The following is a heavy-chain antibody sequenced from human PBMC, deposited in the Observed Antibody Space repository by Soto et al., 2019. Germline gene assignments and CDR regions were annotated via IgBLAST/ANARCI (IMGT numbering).Heavy chain of an antibody. CDR2: TYPSGST. Sequence: QVQLQESGPGLVKPSQTLSLICTVSGGFISNGDYHWSWIRQPPGKGLEWIGYTYPSGSTYYNASLRSRVTISIDASKNQFSLKLHSVTAADTTVYYCSREGGYDSPHGCWGQGTLVTVSS. CDR3: SREGGYDSPHGC. D-gene: IGHD5-12*01. CDR1: GGFISNGDYH. J-gene: IGHJ4*02. V-gene: IGHV4-30-4*01.